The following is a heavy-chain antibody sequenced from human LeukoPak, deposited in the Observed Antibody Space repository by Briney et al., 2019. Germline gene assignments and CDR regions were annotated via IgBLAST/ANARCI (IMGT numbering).Heavy chain of an antibody. CDR2: TRFDGSIK. CDR1: GFIFSDYG. J-gene: IGHJ4*02. V-gene: IGHV3-33*01. Sequence: GGSLRLSCAVSGFIFSDYGFHWVRQAPGKGLEWVAVTRFDGSIKQYADSVKGRFTISRDDSKNTLYLQMNFLKSEDTAVYYCARWGGTRQYYFDYWGRGTMVTLSS. D-gene: IGHD1-1*01. CDR3: ARWGGTRQYYFDY.